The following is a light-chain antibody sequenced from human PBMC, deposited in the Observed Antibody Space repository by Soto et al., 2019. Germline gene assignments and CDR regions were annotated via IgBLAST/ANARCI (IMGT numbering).Light chain of an antibody. V-gene: IGKV1-5*03. CDR3: QQYKIPYT. CDR1: QTISSW. Sequence: DIQMTQSPSTLSESVGDRVTITCRASQTISSWLAWYQQKPGKAPKLLIYMARSLESGVPSRFGGSGSGTEFTLTISSLHPDDFATYYCQQYKIPYTFGQGTKREIK. J-gene: IGKJ2*01. CDR2: MAR.